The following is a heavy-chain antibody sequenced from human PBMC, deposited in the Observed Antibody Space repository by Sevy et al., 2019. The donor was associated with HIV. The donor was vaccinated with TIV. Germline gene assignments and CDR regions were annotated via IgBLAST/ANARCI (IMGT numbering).Heavy chain of an antibody. Sequence: GGSLRLSCAASGFTFSSYAMSWVRQAPGKGLEWVSAISGSGGSTYYADSVKGRFTISRDNSKNTLYLQMNSLRAEDRAVDDGAKGVGYSGYDSEGFDYWGQGTLVTVSS. CDR1: GFTFSSYA. J-gene: IGHJ4*02. D-gene: IGHD5-12*01. CDR2: ISGSGGST. V-gene: IGHV3-23*01. CDR3: AKGVGYSGYDSEGFDY.